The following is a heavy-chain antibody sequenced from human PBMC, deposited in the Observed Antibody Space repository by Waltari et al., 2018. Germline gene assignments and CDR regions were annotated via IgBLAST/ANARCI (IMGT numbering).Heavy chain of an antibody. D-gene: IGHD6-19*01. CDR2: INSDGSST. CDR1: GFTFSSYW. J-gene: IGHJ4*02. CDR3: AREGSGWDY. Sequence: EVQLVESGGGLVQPGGSLRLSCAASGFTFSSYWMDWVRQGPGNGLVWVSRINSDGSSTNYADSVKGRFTISRDNANNTLFLQMNSLRAEDTAVYYCAREGSGWDYWGQGTLLTVSS. V-gene: IGHV3-74*01.